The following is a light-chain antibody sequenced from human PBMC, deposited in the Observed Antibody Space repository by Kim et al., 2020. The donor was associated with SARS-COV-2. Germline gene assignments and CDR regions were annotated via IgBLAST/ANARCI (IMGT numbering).Light chain of an antibody. J-gene: IGLJ1*01. CDR3: SSYAGSNYYV. CDR2: EVN. Sequence: GQSVTISCTGTSSDVGAYNYVSWYQQHPGKAPKLMIHEVNKRPSGVPDRFSGSKSGNTASLTVSGLKADDEADYYCSSYAGSNYYVFGTGTKVTVL. CDR1: SSDVGAYNY. V-gene: IGLV2-8*01.